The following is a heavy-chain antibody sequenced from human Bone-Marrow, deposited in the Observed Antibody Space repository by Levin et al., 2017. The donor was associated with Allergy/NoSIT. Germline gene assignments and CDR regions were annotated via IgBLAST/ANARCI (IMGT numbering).Heavy chain of an antibody. V-gene: IGHV3-74*01. J-gene: IGHJ4*02. CDR1: GYTFGTFW. CDR2: INEHGSYT. Sequence: GESLKISCAGSGYTFGTFWMHWVRQTPGEGLVWVSRINEHGSYTDYADSVRGRFTISRDNAKNTLYLQMSSLRGEDTAIYYCARDLSGGSDYWGPGTLVTVSS. D-gene: IGHD2-15*01. CDR3: ARDLSGGSDY.